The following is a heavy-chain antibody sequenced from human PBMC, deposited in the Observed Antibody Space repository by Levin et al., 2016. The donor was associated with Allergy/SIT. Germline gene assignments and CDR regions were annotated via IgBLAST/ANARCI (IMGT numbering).Heavy chain of an antibody. CDR3: AVQQWLVPESFDY. V-gene: IGHV5-51*01. Sequence: VRQMPGKGLEWMGIIYPGDSDTRYSPSFQGQVTISADKSISTAYLQWSSLKASDTAMYYCAVQQWLVPESFDYWGQGTLVTVSS. D-gene: IGHD6-19*01. J-gene: IGHJ4*02. CDR2: IYPGDSDT.